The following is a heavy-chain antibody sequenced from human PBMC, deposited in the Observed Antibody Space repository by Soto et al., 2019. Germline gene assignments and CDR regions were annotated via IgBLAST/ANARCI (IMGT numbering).Heavy chain of an antibody. CDR2: INHSGST. Sequence: PSETLSLTCAVYGGSFSGYYWSWIRQPPGKGLEWIGEINHSGSTNYNPSLKSRVTISVDTSKNQFSLKLSSVTAADTAVYYCAREGVGIWRTYYYMDVWGKGTTLTVSS. CDR3: AREGVGIWRTYYYMDV. V-gene: IGHV4-34*01. J-gene: IGHJ6*03. D-gene: IGHD2-15*01. CDR1: GGSFSGYY.